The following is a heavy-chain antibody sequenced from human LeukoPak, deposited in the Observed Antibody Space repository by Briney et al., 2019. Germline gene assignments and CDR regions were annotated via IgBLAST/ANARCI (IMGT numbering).Heavy chain of an antibody. Sequence: PGGSLRLSCAASGFTVSSNYMSWVRQAPGKGLEWVAVISYDGSNKYYADSVKGRFTISRDNSKNTLYLQMNSLRAEDTAVYYCAREKGSSSLGGFDYWGQGTLVTVSS. CDR1: GFTVSSNY. J-gene: IGHJ4*02. D-gene: IGHD6-13*01. CDR2: ISYDGSNK. CDR3: AREKGSSSLGGFDY. V-gene: IGHV3-30-3*01.